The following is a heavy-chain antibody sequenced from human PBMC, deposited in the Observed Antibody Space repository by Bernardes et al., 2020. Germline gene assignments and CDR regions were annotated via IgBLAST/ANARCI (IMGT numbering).Heavy chain of an antibody. D-gene: IGHD3-22*01. Sequence: GGSLRLSCAASGFTFSSYSMNWVRQAPGKGLEWVSSISSSSSYIYYADSVKGRFTISRDNAKNSLYLQMNSLRAEDTAVYYCAREGEGYYYDSSRSRQPDGGYMDVWGKGTTVTVSS. CDR2: ISSSSSYI. J-gene: IGHJ6*03. CDR3: AREGEGYYYDSSRSRQPDGGYMDV. V-gene: IGHV3-21*01. CDR1: GFTFSSYS.